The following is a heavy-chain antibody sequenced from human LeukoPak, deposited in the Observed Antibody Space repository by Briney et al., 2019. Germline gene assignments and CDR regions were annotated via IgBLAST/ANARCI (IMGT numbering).Heavy chain of an antibody. CDR3: AKDKLHSSSSGKDY. D-gene: IGHD6-6*01. CDR2: ISWNSGSI. Sequence: GRSLRLSCAASGFTFDDYAMHWVRQAPGKGLEWVSGISWNSGSIGYADSVKGRFTTSRDNAKNSLYLQMNSLRAEDTALYYCAKDKLHSSSSGKDYWGQGTLVTVSS. CDR1: GFTFDDYA. J-gene: IGHJ4*02. V-gene: IGHV3-9*01.